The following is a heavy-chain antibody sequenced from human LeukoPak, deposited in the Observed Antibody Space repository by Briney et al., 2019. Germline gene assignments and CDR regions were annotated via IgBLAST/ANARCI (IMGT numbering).Heavy chain of an antibody. Sequence: ASETLSLTCTVSGGSISSGGYYWSWIRQHPGKGLEWIGYIYYSGSTYYNPSLKSRVTISVDTSKNQFSLKLSSVTAADTAVYYCARARGDYYGSGSYYYFGYWGQGTLVTVSS. D-gene: IGHD3-10*01. CDR2: IYYSGST. CDR1: GGSISSGGYY. CDR3: ARARGDYYGSGSYYYFGY. J-gene: IGHJ4*02. V-gene: IGHV4-31*03.